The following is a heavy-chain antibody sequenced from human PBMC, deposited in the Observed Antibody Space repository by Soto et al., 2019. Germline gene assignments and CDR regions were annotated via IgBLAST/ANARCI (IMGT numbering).Heavy chain of an antibody. CDR3: ARSIRGPRRFNGMDV. Sequence: SGPTLVNPTQTLTLTCTFSGFSLSTSGEGVGWIRQPPGKALEWLALIERDDDDKYYSTSLKTRLTISKDTRKNQVVLTMANMDPADTGTYYCARSIRGPRRFNGMDVWGQGTTVTVSS. J-gene: IGHJ6*02. CDR1: GFSLSTSGEG. V-gene: IGHV2-70*13. D-gene: IGHD1-20*01. CDR2: IERDDDDK.